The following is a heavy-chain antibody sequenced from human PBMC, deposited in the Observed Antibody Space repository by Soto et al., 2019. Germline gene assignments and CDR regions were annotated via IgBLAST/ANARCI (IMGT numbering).Heavy chain of an antibody. CDR3: ARANSGSYHDAFDI. Sequence: ASVKVSCKASGYSFISYGISWVRQAPGQGLEWMGWISAYNANTNYAQKLQGRVTMTTDTSTRTAYMELRSLRSDDTAVYYCARANSGSYHDAFDIWGQGTMGTVSS. CDR2: ISAYNANT. V-gene: IGHV1-18*01. D-gene: IGHD1-26*01. J-gene: IGHJ3*02. CDR1: GYSFISYG.